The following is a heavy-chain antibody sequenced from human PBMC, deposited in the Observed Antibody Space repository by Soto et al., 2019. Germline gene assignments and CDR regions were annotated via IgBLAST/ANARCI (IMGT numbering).Heavy chain of an antibody. CDR2: IYHTGNT. CDR1: GGSVNTGDNY. V-gene: IGHV4-30-4*01. J-gene: IGHJ6*02. Sequence: HVQLHQSGPRLVKPSQTLSRECSVIGGSVNTGDNYWSWVRQSPGRGVEWIGYIYHTGNTFYDPALENRVTISVDASKNQFSLTLTSVTAADTAVYFCARETLDGMDVWGHGTNVTVSS. CDR3: ARETLDGMDV.